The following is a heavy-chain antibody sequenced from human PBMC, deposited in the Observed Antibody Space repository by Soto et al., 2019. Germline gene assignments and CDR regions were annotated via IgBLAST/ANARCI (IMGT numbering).Heavy chain of an antibody. Sequence: QVQLQESGPGLVKPSETLSLTCTVSGGSISSYYWSWIRQPPGKGLEWIGYIYYSGSTNYNPSLKSRVTISVDTSKNQFSLKLSSVPAADTAVYYCARYMWQQHPPAPFDYYYYYYMDVWGKGTTVTVSS. CDR3: ARYMWQQHPPAPFDYYYYYYMDV. CDR1: GGSISSYY. J-gene: IGHJ6*03. D-gene: IGHD6-13*01. V-gene: IGHV4-59*01. CDR2: IYYSGST.